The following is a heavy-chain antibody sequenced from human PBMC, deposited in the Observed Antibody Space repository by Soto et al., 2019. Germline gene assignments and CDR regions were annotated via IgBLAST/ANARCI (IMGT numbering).Heavy chain of an antibody. CDR2: VSYDGNIK. D-gene: IGHD3-22*01. CDR3: AKGISDVRNLRLLLGNDFDS. CDR1: GFSFKSYS. Sequence: QVRLVESGGGVVQPGRTLRLSCAASGFSFKSYSMHWVRHVPGRGLEWVALVSYDGNIKHYADSVKGRFTISRDNSKNTLFLQMSGLGSDDTATYYCAKGISDVRNLRLLLGNDFDSWGQGTLVTVSS. J-gene: IGHJ4*02. V-gene: IGHV3-30*18.